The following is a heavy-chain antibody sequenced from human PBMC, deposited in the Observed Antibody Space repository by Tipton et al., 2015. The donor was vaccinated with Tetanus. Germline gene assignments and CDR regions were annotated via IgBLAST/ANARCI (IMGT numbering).Heavy chain of an antibody. Sequence: QLVQSGAEVKKTGSSVKISCKASGYTLTYRYLHWVRQAPGQALEWMGWITPFNNNTNYAQKFQDRVSFSSDRSMSTAYMEVSSLRSDDTAVYYCARVQEQRIYYYGMDVWGQGTTVTVSS. CDR1: GYTLTYRY. CDR2: ITPFNNNT. J-gene: IGHJ6*02. CDR3: ARVQEQRIYYYGMDV. D-gene: IGHD6-25*01. V-gene: IGHV1-45*02.